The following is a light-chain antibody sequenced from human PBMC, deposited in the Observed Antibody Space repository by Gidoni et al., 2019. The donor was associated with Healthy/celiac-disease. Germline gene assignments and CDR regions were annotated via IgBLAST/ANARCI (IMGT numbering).Light chain of an antibody. CDR1: QSISSY. Sequence: RTQSPSSLSASVGDRVTITCRASQSISSYLNWYQQKPGKAPKLLIYAASSLQSGVPSRFSGSGSGTDFTLTISSLQPEDFATYYCHLRSRTPLPFXGXTKV. J-gene: IGKJ4*01. V-gene: IGKV1-39*01. CDR2: AAS. CDR3: HLRSRTPLP.